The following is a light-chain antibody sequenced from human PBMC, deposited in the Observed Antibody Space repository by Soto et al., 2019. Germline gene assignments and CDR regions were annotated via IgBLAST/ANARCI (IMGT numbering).Light chain of an antibody. CDR1: SSDVGGYNY. CDR2: EVS. J-gene: IGLJ1*01. V-gene: IGLV2-14*01. Sequence: QSLLTQPASVSGSPGQSITISCTGTSSDVGGYNYVSWYQQHPGKAPKLMIYEVSNRPSGVSNRFSGSKSGNTASLTISGLQAEDEADYYCSSYTSSRAYVVGHGTKVTV. CDR3: SSYTSSRAYV.